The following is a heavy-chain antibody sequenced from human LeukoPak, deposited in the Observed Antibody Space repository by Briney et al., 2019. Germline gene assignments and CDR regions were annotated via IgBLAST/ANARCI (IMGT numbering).Heavy chain of an antibody. CDR3: ARSRGAGRPNWFDP. CDR1: GFTFSSYS. CDR2: ISSSSSYI. D-gene: IGHD1-1*01. V-gene: IGHV3-21*01. Sequence: PGGSLRLSCAASGFTFSSYSMNWVRQAPGKGLEWVSSISSSSSYIYYADSVKGRFTISRDNAKNSLYLQMNSLRAEGTAVYYCARSRGAGRPNWFDPWGQGTLVTVSS. J-gene: IGHJ5*02.